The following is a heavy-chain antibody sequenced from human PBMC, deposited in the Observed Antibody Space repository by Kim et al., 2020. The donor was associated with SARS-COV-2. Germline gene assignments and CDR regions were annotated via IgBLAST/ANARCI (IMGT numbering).Heavy chain of an antibody. D-gene: IGHD4-17*01. CDR3: AAYGDSRDY. CDR1: GVSISTYY. Sequence: SETLSLTCTVSGVSISTYYWSWIRQPPRKGLEWSADNNSSGSTNNYHSFMNRVTILSDTYNNKFFLKLITATAADTAAFYCAAYGDSRDYWCQGKRVHVS. J-gene: IGHJ4*02. V-gene: IGHV4-59*12. CDR2: NNSSGST.